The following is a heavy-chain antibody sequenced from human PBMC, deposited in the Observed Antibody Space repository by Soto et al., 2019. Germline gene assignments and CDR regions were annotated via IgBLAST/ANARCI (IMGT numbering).Heavy chain of an antibody. CDR1: GGTFSSYR. CDR3: ARALSSAPGLYFDS. D-gene: IGHD6-13*01. Sequence: SVKVSCKASGGTFSSYRINWVRQAPGQGLEWVGGIVPIYRTADYAQKFQGRVTITADESARTSYMELSSLTAADTAVYYCARALSSAPGLYFDSWGQGTLVTVSS. CDR2: IVPIYRTA. J-gene: IGHJ4*02. V-gene: IGHV1-69*13.